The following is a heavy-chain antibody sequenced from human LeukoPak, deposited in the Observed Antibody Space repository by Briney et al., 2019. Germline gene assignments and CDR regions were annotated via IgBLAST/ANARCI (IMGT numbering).Heavy chain of an antibody. Sequence: ASVKVSCKASGGTFSSYAISWVRQAPGQGLEWMGRIIPILGIANYAQKFQGRVTITADKSTSTAYMELSSLRSEDTAVYYCARDGVVRPPDCSSTSCPYNYYYYGMDVWGQGTTVTVSS. J-gene: IGHJ6*02. CDR2: IIPILGIA. CDR3: ARDGVVRPPDCSSTSCPYNYYYYGMDV. CDR1: GGTFSSYA. V-gene: IGHV1-69*04. D-gene: IGHD2-2*01.